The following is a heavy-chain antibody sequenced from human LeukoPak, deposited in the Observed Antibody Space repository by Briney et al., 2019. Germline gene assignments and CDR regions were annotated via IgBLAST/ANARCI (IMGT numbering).Heavy chain of an antibody. CDR2: INDNGGTT. CDR1: GFTFSNYA. J-gene: IGHJ4*02. CDR3: ARAVVVTRYLDY. D-gene: IGHD2-21*02. Sequence: GGSLRPSCAASGFTFSNYAMHWVRQAPGKGLEYVSAINDNGGTTYYANSVKGRFTISRDNSKSTLYLQMGSLRTEDMAVYYCARAVVVTRYLDYWGQGALVTVSS. V-gene: IGHV3-64*01.